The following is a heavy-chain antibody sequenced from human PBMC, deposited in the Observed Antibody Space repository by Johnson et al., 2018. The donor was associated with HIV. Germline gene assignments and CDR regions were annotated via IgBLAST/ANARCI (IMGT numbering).Heavy chain of an antibody. J-gene: IGHJ3*02. CDR2: INSDGSST. V-gene: IGHV3-74*01. CDR1: GFTFSSYW. CDR3: AKERQLVRAFDI. D-gene: IGHD6-6*01. Sequence: VQLVESGGGLVQPGGSLRLSCAASGFTFSSYWMHWVRQAPGKGLVWVSRINSDGSSTSYADSVKGRFTISRDKSKNTLYLQMNSLRAEDTAVYYCAKERQLVRAFDIWGQGTMVTVSS.